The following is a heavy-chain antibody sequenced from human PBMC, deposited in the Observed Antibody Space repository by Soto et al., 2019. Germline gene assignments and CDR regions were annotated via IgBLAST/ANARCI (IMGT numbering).Heavy chain of an antibody. CDR1: GFTFSSYG. V-gene: IGHV3-30*18. J-gene: IGHJ4*02. CDR3: AKDYTLARRVIRGPYVFDY. Sequence: GGSLRLSCAASGFTFSSYGMHWVRQAPGKGLEWVAVISYDGSNKYYADSVKGRFTISRDNSKNTLYLQMNSLRAEDTAVYYCAKDYTLARRVIRGPYVFDYWGQGTLVTVSS. D-gene: IGHD3-10*01. CDR2: ISYDGSNK.